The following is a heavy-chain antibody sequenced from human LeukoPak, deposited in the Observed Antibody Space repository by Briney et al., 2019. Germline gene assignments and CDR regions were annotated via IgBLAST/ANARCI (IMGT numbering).Heavy chain of an antibody. V-gene: IGHV3-21*01. CDR3: ARDRGYFDN. J-gene: IGHJ4*02. Sequence: GGSLRLSCAASGFTFSIYSMNWVRQAPGKGLEWLSSITSGSNYIYYADSVKGRFTISRDNVQNSLYLQMNSLRAEDTAMYYCARDRGYFDNWGQGTLVTVSS. CDR2: ITSGSNYI. CDR1: GFTFSIYS.